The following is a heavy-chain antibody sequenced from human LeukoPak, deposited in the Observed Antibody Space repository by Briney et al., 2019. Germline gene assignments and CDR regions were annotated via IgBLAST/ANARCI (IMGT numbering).Heavy chain of an antibody. D-gene: IGHD3-9*01. J-gene: IGHJ4*02. CDR1: GFTFSSYA. CDR3: ARDNDLLRYFDWPLDY. CDR2: ISGSGATT. Sequence: GGSLRLSCAASGFTFSSYAMSWVRQAPGKGLEWVSAISGSGATTYYADSVKGRFTISRDNAKNSLYLQMNGLRAEDTAVYYCARDNDLLRYFDWPLDYWGQGTLVTVSS. V-gene: IGHV3-23*01.